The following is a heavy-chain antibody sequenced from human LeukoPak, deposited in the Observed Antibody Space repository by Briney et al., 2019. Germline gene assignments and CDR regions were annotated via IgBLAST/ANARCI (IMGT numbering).Heavy chain of an antibody. CDR3: AKVPEGEYSYGILDY. V-gene: IGHV3-23*01. CDR2: ISGSGGST. CDR1: GFTFSSYA. J-gene: IGHJ4*02. D-gene: IGHD5-18*01. Sequence: PGGSLRLSCAASGFTFSSYAMSWVRQAPGMGLEWVSAISGSGGSTYYADSVKGRFTISRDNSKNTLYLQMNSLRAEDTAVYYCAKVPEGEYSYGILDYWGQGTLVTVSS.